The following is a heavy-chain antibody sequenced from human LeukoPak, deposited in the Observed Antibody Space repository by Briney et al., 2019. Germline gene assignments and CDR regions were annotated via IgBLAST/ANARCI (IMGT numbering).Heavy chain of an antibody. CDR2: INPNGGGT. CDR1: GYTFTGYY. Sequence: ASVKVSCKASGYTFTGYYMHWVRQAPGQGLEWMGWINPNGGGTNYAQKFQGRVTMTRDASISTAYMELSRLRSDDTAVYYCARVVATMGGVSGDYWGQGTLVTLSS. J-gene: IGHJ4*02. CDR3: ARVVATMGGVSGDY. D-gene: IGHD5-12*01. V-gene: IGHV1-2*02.